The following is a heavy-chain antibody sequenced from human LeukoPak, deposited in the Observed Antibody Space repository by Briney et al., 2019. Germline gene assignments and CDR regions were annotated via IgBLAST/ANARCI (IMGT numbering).Heavy chain of an antibody. CDR3: AGVVPDSGSYY. J-gene: IGHJ4*02. CDR1: GFTFSDYY. Sequence: GGSLRLSCAASGFTFSDYYMSWIRQAPGKGLEWVSYISSSSSYIYYADSVKGRFTISRDNAKNSLYLQMNSLRAEDTAVYYCAGVVPDSGSYYWGQGTLVTVSS. D-gene: IGHD3-10*01. V-gene: IGHV3-11*06. CDR2: ISSSSSYI.